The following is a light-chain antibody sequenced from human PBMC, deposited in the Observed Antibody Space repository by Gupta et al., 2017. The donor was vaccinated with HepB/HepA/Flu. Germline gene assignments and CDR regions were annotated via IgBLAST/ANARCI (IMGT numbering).Light chain of an antibody. Sequence: DIQMTQSPSTLSASVGDRVTITCRASQSISSWFAWYQQKPGKAPKLLIYKASSLESGVPSRCSGSGSGTEFTLTISSLQPDDFATYYCQQYNSYWTFGQRTKVEIK. CDR2: KAS. CDR1: QSISSW. J-gene: IGKJ1*01. V-gene: IGKV1-5*03. CDR3: QQYNSYWT.